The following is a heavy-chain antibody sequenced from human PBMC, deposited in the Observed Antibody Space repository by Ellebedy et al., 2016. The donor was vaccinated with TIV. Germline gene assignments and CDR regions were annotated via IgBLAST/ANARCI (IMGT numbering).Heavy chain of an antibody. CDR3: CCGDFVFEYFQP. J-gene: IGHJ1*01. V-gene: IGHV4-34*01. D-gene: IGHD3-16*01. CDR1: GGSFSGYS. CDR2: VNHSGST. Sequence: MPSETLSLTCAVSGGSFSGYSWTWIRQPPGKGLEWIGEVNHSGSTNYNPSLKSRVTISVDTSKNEFSLKLSSVTAADTAVYFCCCGDFVFEYFQPWGQGTLVSVSS.